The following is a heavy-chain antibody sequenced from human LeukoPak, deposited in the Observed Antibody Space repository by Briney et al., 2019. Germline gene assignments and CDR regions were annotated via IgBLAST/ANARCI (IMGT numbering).Heavy chain of an antibody. J-gene: IGHJ4*02. CDR2: ISGSAST. CDR3: AKDIPISGSYFH. V-gene: IGHV3-23*01. D-gene: IGHD1-26*01. CDR1: GFTFSSYP. Sequence: PGGCLRLSCAASGFTFSSYPMNWVRQAPGKGLEWVSAISGSASTYYADSVKGRFTISRDNSKNTLYLQMNSLRAEDTAIYYCAKDIPISGSYFHWGQGTLVTVSP.